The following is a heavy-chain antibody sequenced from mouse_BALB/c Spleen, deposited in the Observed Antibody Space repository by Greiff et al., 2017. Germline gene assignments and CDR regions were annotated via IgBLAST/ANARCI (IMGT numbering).Heavy chain of an antibody. CDR2: ISTYNGNT. V-gene: IGHV1-67*01. Sequence: VKLQESGPEVVRPGVSVKISCKGSGYTFTDYAMHWVKQSHAKSLEWIGVISTYNGNTNYNQKFKGKATMTVDKSSSTAYMELARLTSEDSAIYYCARGRGLWLRLNWDVGDYWGQGTTLTVSS. D-gene: IGHD2-2*01. CDR1: GYTFTDYA. J-gene: IGHJ2*01. CDR3: ARGRGLWLRLNWDVGDY.